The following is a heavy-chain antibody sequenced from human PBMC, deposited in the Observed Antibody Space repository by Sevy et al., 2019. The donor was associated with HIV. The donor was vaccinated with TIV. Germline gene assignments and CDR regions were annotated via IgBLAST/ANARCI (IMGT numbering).Heavy chain of an antibody. CDR2: IKQDGSET. Sequence: GGSLRLSCAASGFTFSNYWMSWVRQAPGKGLEWVANIKQDGSETYYVDSVKGRFTMSRDNPKNSLYLQMNSLRAEETAVYYCARGVGSSRWHKSNYYYYYMDVWGKGTTVTVSS. CDR3: ARGVGSSRWHKSNYYYYYMDV. J-gene: IGHJ6*03. D-gene: IGHD6-13*01. CDR1: GFTFSNYW. V-gene: IGHV3-7*03.